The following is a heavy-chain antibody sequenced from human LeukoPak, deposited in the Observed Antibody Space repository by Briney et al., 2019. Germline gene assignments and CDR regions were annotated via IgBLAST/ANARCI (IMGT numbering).Heavy chain of an antibody. CDR3: ARKGSTPRRWFDP. CDR2: INPNSGGT. D-gene: IGHD6-13*01. Sequence: VASVKVSRKGSRYTFTGYYMHWVQQAPGQGLEWMGWINPNSGGTNYAQKFQGRVTMTRDTSISTAYMELSRLRSDDTAVYYCARKGSTPRRWFDPWGQGTLVTVSS. CDR1: RYTFTGYY. V-gene: IGHV1-2*03. J-gene: IGHJ5*02.